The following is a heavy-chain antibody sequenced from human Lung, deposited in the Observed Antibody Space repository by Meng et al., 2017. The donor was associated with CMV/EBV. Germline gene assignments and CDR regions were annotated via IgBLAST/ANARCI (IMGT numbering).Heavy chain of an antibody. CDR1: GFPFRSYA. J-gene: IGHJ5*01. V-gene: IGHV3-23*01. D-gene: IGHD5-18*01. Sequence: LSLTXAASGFPFRSYAMSWVRQAPGKGLEWVSSISGSVGNTYYADSVKGRFTISRDNSGDTLYMQMSSLRAEDTAVYYCARKEAMVGYYTNWFDAWGQGALVTVSS. CDR2: ISGSVGNT. CDR3: ARKEAMVGYYTNWFDA.